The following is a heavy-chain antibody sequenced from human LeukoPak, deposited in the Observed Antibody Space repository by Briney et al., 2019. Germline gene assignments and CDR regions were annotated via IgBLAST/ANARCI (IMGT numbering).Heavy chain of an antibody. CDR2: LDNNGDNT. Sequence: PGGSLRLSCVGSGYTFTTYGMSWVRQAPGKGLEWVSGLDNNGDNTYYADSVKGRFTISRENAKNSLYLQMNSLRAGDTAVYYCARQTTFGAFDIWGQGTMVTVSS. J-gene: IGHJ3*02. D-gene: IGHD3-16*01. V-gene: IGHV3-23*01. CDR1: GYTFTTYG. CDR3: ARQTTFGAFDI.